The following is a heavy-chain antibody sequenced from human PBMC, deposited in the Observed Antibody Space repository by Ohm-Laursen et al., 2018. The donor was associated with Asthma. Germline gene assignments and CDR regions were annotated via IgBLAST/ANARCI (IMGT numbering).Heavy chain of an antibody. CDR3: ARVGSTSWGIDY. D-gene: IGHD2-2*01. CDR1: GFTFSNAW. J-gene: IGHJ4*02. V-gene: IGHV3-23*01. Sequence: SLRLSCAASGFTFSNAWMSWVRQAPGKGLEWVSAISGSGGTTYYADSVKGRFTISRDNSKNTLYLQMNSLRAEDTAVYYCARVGSTSWGIDYWGQGTLVTVSS. CDR2: ISGSGGTT.